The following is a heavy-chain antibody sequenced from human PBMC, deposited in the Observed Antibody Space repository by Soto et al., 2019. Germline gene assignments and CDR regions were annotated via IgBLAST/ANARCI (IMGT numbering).Heavy chain of an antibody. CDR3: ARGIAARRYGMDV. CDR1: GFTFSSYW. V-gene: IGHV3-7*03. CDR2: IKQDGSEK. D-gene: IGHD6-6*01. J-gene: IGHJ6*02. Sequence: GGSLRLSCAASGFTFSSYWMSWVRQAPGKGLEWVANIKQDGSEKYYVDSVKGRFTISRDNAKNSLYLQMNSPRAEDTAVYYCARGIAARRYGMDVWGQGXTVTVYS.